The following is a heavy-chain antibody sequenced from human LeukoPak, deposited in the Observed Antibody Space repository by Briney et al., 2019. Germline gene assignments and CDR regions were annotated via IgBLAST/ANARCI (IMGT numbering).Heavy chain of an antibody. CDR1: GDFIRNGHW. Sequence: SETLSLTCAVSGDFIRNGHWWTWVRQPPGKGLEWIGEIFHSEGTNCNPSLKSRVTISVDKSKNQFSLKLTSVTAADTAVYYCARNRDWGFDYWGQGTLVTVSS. CDR2: IFHSEGT. J-gene: IGHJ4*02. V-gene: IGHV4-4*02. D-gene: IGHD7-27*01. CDR3: ARNRDWGFDY.